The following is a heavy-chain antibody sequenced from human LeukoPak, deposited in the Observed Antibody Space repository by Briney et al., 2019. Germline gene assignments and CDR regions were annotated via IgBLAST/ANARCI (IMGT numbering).Heavy chain of an antibody. D-gene: IGHD6-19*01. CDR2: IYHSGST. J-gene: IGHJ4*02. CDR1: GYSISSGYY. V-gene: IGHV4-38-2*02. Sequence: PSETLSLTCTVSGYSISSGYYWGWIRQPPGKGLEWIGSIYHSGSTYYNPSLKSRVTISVDTSKNQFSLKLSSVTAADTAVYYCARDLAVAGPEGWRGQGTLVTVSS. CDR3: ARDLAVAGPEGW.